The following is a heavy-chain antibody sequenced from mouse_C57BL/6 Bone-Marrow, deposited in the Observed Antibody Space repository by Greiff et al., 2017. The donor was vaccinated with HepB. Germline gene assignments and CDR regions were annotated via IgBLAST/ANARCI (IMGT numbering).Heavy chain of an antibody. CDR3: TGSSGWRSYYAMDY. CDR1: GFTFSNYW. D-gene: IGHD3-2*02. CDR2: IRLKSDNYAT. V-gene: IGHV6-3*01. Sequence: EVQVVESGGGLVQPGGSMKLSCVASGFTFSNYWMNWVRQSPEKGLEWVAQIRLKSDNYATHYAESVKGRFTISRDDSKSSVYLQMNNLRAEDTGIYYCTGSSGWRSYYAMDYWGQGTSVTVSS. J-gene: IGHJ4*01.